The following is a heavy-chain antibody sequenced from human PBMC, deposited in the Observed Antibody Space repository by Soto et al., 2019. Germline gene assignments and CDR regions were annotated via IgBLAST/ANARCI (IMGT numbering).Heavy chain of an antibody. CDR3: AKGPYYDFWSGYFLDY. D-gene: IGHD3-3*01. CDR1: AGSINTYY. CDR2: IYHSGST. Sequence: PSETLSLTCTVPAGSINTYYWSWIRQSPGKGLEWIGNIYHSGSTNYNPSLKSRVTISVDTSKNQFSLQLSSVTAADTAVYYCAKGPYYDFWSGYFLDYWGQGTLVTVSS. V-gene: IGHV4-59*08. J-gene: IGHJ4*02.